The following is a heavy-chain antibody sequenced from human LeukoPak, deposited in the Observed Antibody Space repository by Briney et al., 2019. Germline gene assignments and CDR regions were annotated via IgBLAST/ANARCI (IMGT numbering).Heavy chain of an antibody. CDR3: ARERYCSSTSCLTHYYGMDV. D-gene: IGHD2-2*01. V-gene: IGHV4-4*02. CDR2: IYYSGST. Sequence: RAWETLSLTCAVSGGSISSGNWWSWVRQPPGKGLEWVGYIYYSGSTNYNPSLKSRVTISVDTSKNQFSLKLGSVTAADTAVYYCARERYCSSTSCLTHYYGMDVWGQGTTVTVSS. CDR1: GGSISSGNW. J-gene: IGHJ6*02.